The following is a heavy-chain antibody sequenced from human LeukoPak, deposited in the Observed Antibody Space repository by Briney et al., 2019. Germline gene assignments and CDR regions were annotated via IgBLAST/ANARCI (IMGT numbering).Heavy chain of an antibody. CDR2: IIPIFGTA. CDR1: GGTFSSYA. Sequence: GASVKVSCKASGGTFSSYAISWVRQAPGQGLEWMGGIIPIFGTANYAQKFQGRVTITTDESTSTAYMELSSLRSEDTAVYYCARAGPVITIFGVVYAFDIWGQGTMVTVSS. CDR3: ARAGPVITIFGVVYAFDI. V-gene: IGHV1-69*05. J-gene: IGHJ3*02. D-gene: IGHD3-3*01.